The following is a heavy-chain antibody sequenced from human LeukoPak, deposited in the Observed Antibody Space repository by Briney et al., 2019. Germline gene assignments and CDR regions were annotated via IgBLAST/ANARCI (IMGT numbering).Heavy chain of an antibody. Sequence: SETLSLTCAVYGGSFRGFFWTWIRQPPGKGLEWIGEINHSGSTNYNPSLKSRVTISVDTSKNQFSLKLSSVTAADTAVYYCARASSFFTYYYYYVDVWGKGPTVTVSS. D-gene: IGHD1-26*01. CDR1: GGSFRGFF. J-gene: IGHJ6*03. CDR3: ARASSFFTYYYYYVDV. CDR2: INHSGST. V-gene: IGHV4-34*01.